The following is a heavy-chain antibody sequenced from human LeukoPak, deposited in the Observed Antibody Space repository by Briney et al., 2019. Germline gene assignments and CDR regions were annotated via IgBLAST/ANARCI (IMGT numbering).Heavy chain of an antibody. V-gene: IGHV3-53*01. D-gene: IGHD3-10*01. Sequence: AGGSLRLSCAASGIIVSDNYMTWVRHVPGKGLEWVSTIYRDNSTYHADSVRGRFSISRDNSKTTMFLQMNNLRGEDSAVYYCSRVNHFGSGGYRQRAIDVWGQGTLVTVSS. J-gene: IGHJ3*01. CDR1: GIIVSDNY. CDR3: SRVNHFGSGGYRQRAIDV. CDR2: IYRDNST.